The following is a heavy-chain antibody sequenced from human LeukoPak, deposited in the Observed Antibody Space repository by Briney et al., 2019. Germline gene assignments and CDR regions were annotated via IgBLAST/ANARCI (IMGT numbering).Heavy chain of an antibody. CDR1: GFTFSSYS. J-gene: IGHJ4*02. V-gene: IGHV3-48*01. CDR3: TRVEYGDYPGDY. Sequence: GGSLRLSCAASGFTFSSYSMNWVRQAPGKGLEWISYITSSSGAIYHADSVKGRFTISRDNAKNSLYLQVNGLRAEDTAVYYCTRVEYGDYPGDYWGQGNLVTVSS. CDR2: ITSSSGAI. D-gene: IGHD4-17*01.